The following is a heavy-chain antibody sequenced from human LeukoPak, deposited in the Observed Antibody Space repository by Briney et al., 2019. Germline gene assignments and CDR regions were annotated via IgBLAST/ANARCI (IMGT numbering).Heavy chain of an antibody. CDR2: ISGSGGST. Sequence: GGSLRLSCAASGFTFSSCAMSWVRQAPGKGLEWVSAISGSGGSTYYADSVKGRFTISRDNSKNTLYLQMNSLRAEDTAVYYCAKDPYYYDSSGYSGFDYWGQGTLVTVSS. CDR3: AKDPYYYDSSGYSGFDY. J-gene: IGHJ4*02. D-gene: IGHD3-22*01. V-gene: IGHV3-23*01. CDR1: GFTFSSCA.